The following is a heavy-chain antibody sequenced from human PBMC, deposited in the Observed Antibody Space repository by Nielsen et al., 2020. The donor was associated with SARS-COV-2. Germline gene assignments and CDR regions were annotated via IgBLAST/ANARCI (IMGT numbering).Heavy chain of an antibody. CDR2: IYPGDSAT. V-gene: IGHV5-51*01. CDR1: GYSFTSYW. J-gene: IGHJ5*02. Sequence: GESLKISCKGSGYSFTSYWIAWVRQMPGKGLEWMGVIYPGDSATRYSPSFQGQVTISADKSISTAYLQWSSLKASDTAMYYCARATYCSSTNCYVGFDPWGQGTLVTVSS. CDR3: ARATYCSSTNCYVGFDP. D-gene: IGHD2-2*01.